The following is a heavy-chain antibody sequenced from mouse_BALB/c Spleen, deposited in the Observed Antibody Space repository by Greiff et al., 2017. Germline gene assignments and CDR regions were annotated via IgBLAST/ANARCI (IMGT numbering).Heavy chain of an antibody. CDR2: IWGDGST. CDR3: ARGGDFLYAMDY. D-gene: IGHD3-3*01. Sequence: QVQLQQSGPGLVAPSQSLSITCTVSGFSLTGYGVNWVRQPPGKGLEWLGMIWGDGSTDYNSALKSRLTINKDNSKSQVFLKMNSLQTDDTARYYCARGGDFLYAMDYWGQGTSVTVSS. V-gene: IGHV2-6-7*01. J-gene: IGHJ4*01. CDR1: GFSLTGYG.